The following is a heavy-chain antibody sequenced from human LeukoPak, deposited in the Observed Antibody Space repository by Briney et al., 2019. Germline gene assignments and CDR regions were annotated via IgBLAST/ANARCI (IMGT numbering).Heavy chain of an antibody. CDR1: GFTFSSNS. V-gene: IGHV3-48*04. Sequence: GGSLRLSCAASGFTFSSNSMNWVRQAPGKGLEWVSYISSSSNTIYYADSVKGRFTISRDNAKNSLYLQMNSLRAEDTAVYYCARDAFSSWYDYWGQGTLVTVSS. CDR2: ISSSSNTI. D-gene: IGHD6-13*01. J-gene: IGHJ4*02. CDR3: ARDAFSSWYDY.